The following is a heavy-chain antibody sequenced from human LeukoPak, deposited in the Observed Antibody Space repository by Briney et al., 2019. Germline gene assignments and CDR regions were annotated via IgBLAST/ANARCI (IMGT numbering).Heavy chain of an antibody. V-gene: IGHV1-8*01. J-gene: IGHJ4*02. Sequence: ASVKVSCKASGYTFTSYDINWVRQATGQGLEWMGWMNPNSGNTGYAQKFQGRVTMTRNTSISTAYMELSSLRSEDTAVYYCARASAIRYLSDYWGQGTLATVSS. CDR1: GYTFTSYD. D-gene: IGHD2-2*02. CDR2: MNPNSGNT. CDR3: ARASAIRYLSDY.